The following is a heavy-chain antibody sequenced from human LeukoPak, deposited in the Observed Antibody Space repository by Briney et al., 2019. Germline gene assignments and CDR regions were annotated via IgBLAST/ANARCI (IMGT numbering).Heavy chain of an antibody. Sequence: GGSLRLSCAASGFTFSSYSMNWVRQAPGKGLEWFSYIRSSSSTIYYADSVKGRFTISRDNAENSLYLQMNSLRVEDTAVCYCARERVGEYSSSWYGSNSYYYYYMDVWGKGTTVTVSS. V-gene: IGHV3-48*04. D-gene: IGHD6-13*01. CDR1: GFTFSSYS. J-gene: IGHJ6*03. CDR2: IRSSSSTI. CDR3: ARERVGEYSSSWYGSNSYYYYYMDV.